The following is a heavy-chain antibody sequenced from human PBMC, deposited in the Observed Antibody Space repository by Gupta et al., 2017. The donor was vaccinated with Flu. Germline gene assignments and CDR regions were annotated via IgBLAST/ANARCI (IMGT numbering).Heavy chain of an antibody. Sequence: MIWVRQAPGKGLVWVSYISSSGSTIYCADSVKGRFTISRDNAKNSLYLQMNSLRAEETAVYYCARGEVLWFGELPNDAFDIWGQGTIVTVSS. V-gene: IGHV3-48*03. J-gene: IGHJ3*02. CDR3: ARGEVLWFGELPNDAFDI. D-gene: IGHD3-10*01. CDR2: ISSSGSTI.